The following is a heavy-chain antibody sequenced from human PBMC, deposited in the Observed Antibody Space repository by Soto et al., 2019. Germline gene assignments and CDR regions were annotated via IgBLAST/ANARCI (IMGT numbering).Heavy chain of an antibody. V-gene: IGHV4-34*01. CDR2: INHSGST. J-gene: IGHJ4*02. D-gene: IGHD6-13*01. CDR1: GGSFSGYY. CDR3: ASTQQLGPFDY. Sequence: SETLSLTCAVYGGSFSGYYWSWIRQPPGKGLEWIGEINHSGSTNYNPSLKSRVTISVDTSKNQFSLKLSSVTAADTAVYYCASTQQLGPFDYWGQGTLVTVS.